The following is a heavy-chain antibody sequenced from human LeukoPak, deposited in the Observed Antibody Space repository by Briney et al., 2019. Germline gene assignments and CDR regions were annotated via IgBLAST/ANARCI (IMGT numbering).Heavy chain of an antibody. CDR1: GGSISSSSYY. CDR3: ARLHYYGSGSYYAGGYFDY. CDR2: IYYSGST. J-gene: IGHJ4*02. V-gene: IGHV4-39*01. Sequence: SETLSLTCTVSGGSISSSSYYWGWIRQPPGKGLEWIGSIYYSGSTYYNPSLKSRVTISVDTSKNQFSLKLSSVTAADTAVYYCARLHYYGSGSYYAGGYFDYWGQGTLVTVSS. D-gene: IGHD3-10*01.